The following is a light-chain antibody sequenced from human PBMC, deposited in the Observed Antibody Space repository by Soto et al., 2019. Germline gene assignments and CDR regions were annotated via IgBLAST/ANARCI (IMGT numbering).Light chain of an antibody. J-gene: IGLJ2*01. V-gene: IGLV2-14*01. Sequence: QSALAQPTSVSGSPGQSIAISCTGTSSDVGGYNYVSWHQQHPGKAPKVLISVVSNRPSGVSNRFSGSKSGNTASLTISGLQAEDEADYYCSSYTSSHTWVFGGGTKLTVL. CDR3: SSYTSSHTWV. CDR2: VVS. CDR1: SSDVGGYNY.